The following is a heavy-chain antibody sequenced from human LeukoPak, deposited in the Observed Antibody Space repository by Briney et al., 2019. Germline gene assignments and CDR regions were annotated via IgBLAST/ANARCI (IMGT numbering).Heavy chain of an antibody. CDR1: GYTXXIYG. J-gene: IGHJ4*02. V-gene: IGHV1-18*01. CDR3: ARVNDYDGPGFFDY. Sequence: ASVKVSXXASGYTXXIYGISWVRQAXGQGLEWMGWISAYNGNTNYAQKLQGRVTMTTDTSTSTAYMELRSLRSDDTAVYYCARVNDYDGPGFFDYWGQGTLVTVSS. CDR2: ISAYNGNT. D-gene: IGHD4-17*01.